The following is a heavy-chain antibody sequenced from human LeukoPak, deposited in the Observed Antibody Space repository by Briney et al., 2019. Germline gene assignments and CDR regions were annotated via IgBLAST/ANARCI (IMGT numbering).Heavy chain of an antibody. CDR2: NDWEDDK. CDR1: GFSLSTSGMC. D-gene: IGHD3-22*01. Sequence: VSGPALVKPTQTLTLTCTFTGFSLSTSGMCVSCIRQPPGKALEWLARNDWEDDKYYSTSLKTRLTISKDTSKNQVVLTMTNMDPVDTATYYCARMQSSGYRYFDYWGQGTLVTASS. J-gene: IGHJ4*02. CDR3: ARMQSSGYRYFDY. V-gene: IGHV2-70*11.